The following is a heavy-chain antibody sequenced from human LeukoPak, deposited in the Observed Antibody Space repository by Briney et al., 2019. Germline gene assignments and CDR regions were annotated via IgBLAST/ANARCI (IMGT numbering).Heavy chain of an antibody. V-gene: IGHV4-59*01. CDR3: ARVYYSSSYDYWYFDL. J-gene: IGHJ2*01. CDR1: GGSIRNYY. CDR2: IFYSGST. Sequence: SETLSLTCTVSGGSIRNYYWSWIRQPPGKGLEWIGYIFYSGSTNCNPSLKSRVTISVDTSKNQFSLKLRSVTAADAAVYYCARVYYSSSYDYWYFDLWGRGTLVTVSS. D-gene: IGHD6-13*01.